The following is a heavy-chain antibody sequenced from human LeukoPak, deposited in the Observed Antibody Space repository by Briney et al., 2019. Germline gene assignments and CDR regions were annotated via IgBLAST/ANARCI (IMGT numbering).Heavy chain of an antibody. Sequence: PSETLSLTRTVSGGSISSYYWSWIRQPPGKGLEWIGYIYYSGSTNYNPSLKSRVTISVDTSKNQFSLKLSSVTAADTAVYYCARAQCSGGSCYGFGFGYWGQGTLVTVSS. J-gene: IGHJ4*02. CDR2: IYYSGST. CDR3: ARAQCSGGSCYGFGFGY. D-gene: IGHD2-15*01. CDR1: GGSISSYY. V-gene: IGHV4-59*01.